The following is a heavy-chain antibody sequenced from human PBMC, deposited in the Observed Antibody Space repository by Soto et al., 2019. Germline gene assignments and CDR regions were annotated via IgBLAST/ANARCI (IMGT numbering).Heavy chain of an antibody. D-gene: IGHD2-2*01. CDR3: ARHLRGENQQSVFDP. Sequence: QVKLLQSGGEVKEPGASVKVSCKTSGYTFTSYAISWVRQAPGQGLEWLGWVSPYNGYTSYAQRFQSRLTMATDTSTMTAYMDLRPLTSDDTAVYYSARHLRGENQQSVFDPWCQGTLVSVSS. CDR1: GYTFTSYA. J-gene: IGHJ5*02. CDR2: VSPYNGYT. V-gene: IGHV1-18*01.